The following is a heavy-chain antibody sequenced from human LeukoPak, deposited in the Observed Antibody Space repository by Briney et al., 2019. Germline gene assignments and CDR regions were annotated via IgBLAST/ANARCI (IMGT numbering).Heavy chain of an antibody. CDR2: IYTSGST. V-gene: IGHV4-4*07. CDR1: GGSISSYY. J-gene: IGHJ5*02. Sequence: SETLSLTCTVSGGSISSYYWSWIRQPAGKGLEWIGRIYTSGSTNYNPSLKSRVTMSVDTSKNQFSLSLTSVTAADAAVYYCARDLGYSGFDWAPWGQGTLVTVSS. D-gene: IGHD5-12*01. CDR3: ARDLGYSGFDWAP.